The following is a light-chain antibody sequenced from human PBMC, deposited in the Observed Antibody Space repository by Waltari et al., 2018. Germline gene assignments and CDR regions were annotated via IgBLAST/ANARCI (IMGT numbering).Light chain of an antibody. CDR3: LQDYNYPYS. Sequence: AIQMTQSPSSLSASVGDRVTITCRESQGIRNDLGGYQQKPGKAPKLLIYAASSLQSVVPSRFSGSGSGTDFTLTISSLQPEDFATYYCLQDYNYPYSFGQGTKLEIK. CDR1: QGIRND. J-gene: IGKJ2*03. V-gene: IGKV1-6*01. CDR2: AAS.